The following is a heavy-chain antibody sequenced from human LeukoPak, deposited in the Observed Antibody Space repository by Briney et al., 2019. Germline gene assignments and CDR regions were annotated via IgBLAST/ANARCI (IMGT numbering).Heavy chain of an antibody. CDR2: IYYSGST. D-gene: IGHD5-24*01. CDR1: GGSISSYY. Sequence: NASETLSLTCTVSGGSISSYYWSWIRQPPGKGLEWIGYIYYSGSTNYNPSLKSRVTISVDTSKNQFSLKLTSVTAADTAVYYCAKDMRWLQFGWGQGTLVTVSS. J-gene: IGHJ4*02. CDR3: AKDMRWLQFG. V-gene: IGHV4-59*12.